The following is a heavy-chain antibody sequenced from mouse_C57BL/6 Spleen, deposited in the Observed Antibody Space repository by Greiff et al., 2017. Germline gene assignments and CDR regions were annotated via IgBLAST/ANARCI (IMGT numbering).Heavy chain of an antibody. CDR3: AREGDPPIYYYGSSSWFAY. J-gene: IGHJ3*01. Sequence: EVQLQESGPGLVKPSQSLSLTCSVTGYSITSGYYWNWIRQFPGNKLEWMGYISYDGSNNYNPSLKNRISITRDTSKNQFFLKLNSVTTEDTATYYCAREGDPPIYYYGSSSWFAYWGQGTLVTVSA. CDR2: ISYDGSN. CDR1: GYSITSGYY. D-gene: IGHD1-1*01. V-gene: IGHV3-6*01.